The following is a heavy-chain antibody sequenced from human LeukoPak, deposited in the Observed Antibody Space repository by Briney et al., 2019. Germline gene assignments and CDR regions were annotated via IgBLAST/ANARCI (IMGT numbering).Heavy chain of an antibody. V-gene: IGHV1-3*01. D-gene: IGHD6-19*01. CDR1: GYTFTSYA. Sequence: ASVKVSCKASGYTFTSYAMHWVRQAPEQRLEWMGWINAGNGNTKYSQKFQGRVTITRDTSASTAYMELSSLRSEDTAVYYCARPVAGDWYFDLWGRGTLVTVSS. J-gene: IGHJ2*01. CDR2: INAGNGNT. CDR3: ARPVAGDWYFDL.